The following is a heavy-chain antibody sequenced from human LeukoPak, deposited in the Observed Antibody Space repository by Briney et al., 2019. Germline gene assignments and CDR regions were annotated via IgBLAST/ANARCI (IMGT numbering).Heavy chain of an antibody. CDR3: AGYYDSRGSIDAFDI. D-gene: IGHD3-22*01. Sequence: ASVKVSCKASGYTFTSYAIHWVRQAPGQRLEWMGWINAGNGNTKYSQKFQGRVTITRDTSANTAYMELSSLRSEDTAVYYCAGYYDSRGSIDAFDIWGQGTMVTVSS. J-gene: IGHJ3*02. V-gene: IGHV1-3*01. CDR2: INAGNGNT. CDR1: GYTFTSYA.